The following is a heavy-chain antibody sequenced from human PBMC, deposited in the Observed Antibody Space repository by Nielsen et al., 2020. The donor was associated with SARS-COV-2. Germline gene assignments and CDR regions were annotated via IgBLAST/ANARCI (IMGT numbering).Heavy chain of an antibody. Sequence: ASVKVSCKVSGYTLTELSMHWVRQAPGKGLEWMGGFDPEDGETIYAQKFQGRVTMTRDTSTSTVYMELSSLRSEDTAVYYCARTYYYGSGSHDAFDIWGQGTMVTVSS. V-gene: IGHV1-24*01. D-gene: IGHD3-10*01. CDR2: FDPEDGET. CDR1: GYTLTELS. J-gene: IGHJ3*02. CDR3: ARTYYYGSGSHDAFDI.